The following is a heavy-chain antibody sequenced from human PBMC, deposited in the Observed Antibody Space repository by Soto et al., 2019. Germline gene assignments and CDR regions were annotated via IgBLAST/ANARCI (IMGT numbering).Heavy chain of an antibody. V-gene: IGHV3-33*01. CDR1: GFTFSTYG. CDR2: VWSDGSKE. CDR3: ARGVGADYYYYGMDV. Sequence: GGSLRLSCAASGFTFSTYGVHWVRQAPGKGLEWVAVVWSDGSKEFYADSVKGRFTISRDNSKNTVYLQMNSLRAEDTAVYYCARGVGADYYYYGMDVWGQGTTVTVSS. J-gene: IGHJ6*02. D-gene: IGHD3-10*01.